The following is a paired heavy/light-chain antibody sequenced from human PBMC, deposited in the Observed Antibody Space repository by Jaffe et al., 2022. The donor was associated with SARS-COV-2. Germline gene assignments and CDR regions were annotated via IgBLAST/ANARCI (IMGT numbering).Light chain of an antibody. CDR1: QSLVDSGGNTF. CDR3: MQGAHWPPT. Sequence: DVVMTQSPLSLPVTLGQPASISCRSSQSLVDSGGNTFLNWFQQRPGQSPRRLFYRVSKRDSGVPDRFSGSGSGTDFTLKISRVEAEDVGVYYCMQGAHWPPTFGQGTKVEIK. J-gene: IGKJ1*01. V-gene: IGKV2-30*01. CDR2: RVS.
Heavy chain of an antibody. D-gene: IGHD5-18*01. CDR3: ATERYNYGPTTVEIRSFDC. Sequence: EVQLLESGGGLFQPGGSLRLSCAASGFTFSNYVMSWVRQAPGKGLEWVSTLSGSGGSTSYADSVKGRFTISRDNFRDTLYLQMNSLRAEDTAVYYCATERYNYGPTTVEIRSFDCWGQGTLVTVSS. CDR1: GFTFSNYV. CDR2: LSGSGGST. J-gene: IGHJ4*02. V-gene: IGHV3-23*01.